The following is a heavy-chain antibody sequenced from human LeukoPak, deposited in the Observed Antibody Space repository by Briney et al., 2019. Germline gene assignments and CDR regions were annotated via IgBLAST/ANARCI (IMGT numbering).Heavy chain of an antibody. Sequence: SETLSLTCTVSGVSIIGYYWSCIRQPPGKRLEWIGYIYNTLDTTYNPSLESRVTISLDMSNKQFSLRLSSVTAADTAVYYCARRRYYDSTGYNPTYYFDYWGQGILVTVSS. D-gene: IGHD3-22*01. J-gene: IGHJ4*02. CDR1: GVSIIGYY. CDR2: IYNTLDT. CDR3: ARRRYYDSTGYNPTYYFDY. V-gene: IGHV4-59*01.